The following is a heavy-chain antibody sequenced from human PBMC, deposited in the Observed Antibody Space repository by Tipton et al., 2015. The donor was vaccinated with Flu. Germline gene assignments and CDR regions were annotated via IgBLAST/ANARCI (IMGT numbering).Heavy chain of an antibody. D-gene: IGHD3-22*01. CDR1: GFTFWGYW. V-gene: IGHV3-7*04. Sequence: SLRLSCAASGFTFWGYWMTWVRQAPGKGLEWVASIDLDGNEKYYLDSVKGRFSISRDNAKNSLHLQMTTLRVEDTAVYYCARAYDSSGYYPVDGTFDIWGRGTLVTVSS. CDR2: IDLDGNEK. J-gene: IGHJ3*02. CDR3: ARAYDSSGYYPVDGTFDI.